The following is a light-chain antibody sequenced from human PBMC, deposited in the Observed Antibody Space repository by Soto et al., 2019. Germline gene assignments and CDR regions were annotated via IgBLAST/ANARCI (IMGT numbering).Light chain of an antibody. CDR3: YSAADKKGV. V-gene: IGLV3-27*01. Sequence: SYELTQPSSVSVSPGQTARITCSGDVLAKKYARWFQQKPGQAPVLVIYKDSERPSGIPERFSGSSSGTTVTLTISGAQVEDEADYYCYSAADKKGVFGGGTKVTVL. CDR2: KDS. CDR1: VLAKKY. J-gene: IGLJ3*02.